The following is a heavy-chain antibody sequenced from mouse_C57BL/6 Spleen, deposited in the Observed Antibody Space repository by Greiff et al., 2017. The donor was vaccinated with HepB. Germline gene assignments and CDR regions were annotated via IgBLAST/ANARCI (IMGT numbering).Heavy chain of an antibody. D-gene: IGHD3-2*02. J-gene: IGHJ3*01. CDR2: ISYDGSN. CDR1: GYSITSGYY. CDR3: ARASSGYPFAY. Sequence: QSGPGLVKPSQSLSLTCSVTGYSITSGYYWNWIRQFPGNKLEWMGYISYDGSNNYNPSLKNRISITRDTSKNQFFLKLNSVTTEDTATYDCARASSGYPFAYWGQRTLVTVSA. V-gene: IGHV3-6*01.